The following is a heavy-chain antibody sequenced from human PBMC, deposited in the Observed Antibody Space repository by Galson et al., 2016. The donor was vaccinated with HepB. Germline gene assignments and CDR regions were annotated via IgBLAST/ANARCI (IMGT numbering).Heavy chain of an antibody. Sequence: ETXXLTCAVXXXSFXXXWXXXRQXXXKELXXIGXXNQSGGXNYNPSPKSRVTISLDTSTNQFSLKLSSVTAADTAVYYCARGRGHSYGLXSFDYWGLGTLXXXSS. CDR2: XNQSGGX. J-gene: IGHJ4*02. CDR3: ARGRGHSYGLXSFDY. V-gene: IGHV4-34*01. D-gene: IGHD5-18*01. CDR1: XXSFXXX.